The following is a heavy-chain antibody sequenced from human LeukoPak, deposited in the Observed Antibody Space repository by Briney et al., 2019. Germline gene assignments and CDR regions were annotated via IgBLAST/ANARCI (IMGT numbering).Heavy chain of an antibody. CDR3: AKVGGPIVGATKQFDY. Sequence: GGSLRLSCAASGFTFSSDAMSWVRQAPGKGLEWVSAISGSGGSTYYADSVKGRFTISRDNSKNTLYLQMNSLRAEDTAVYYCAKVGGPIVGATKQFDYWGQGTLVTVSS. D-gene: IGHD1-26*01. CDR1: GFTFSSDA. V-gene: IGHV3-23*01. J-gene: IGHJ4*02. CDR2: ISGSGGST.